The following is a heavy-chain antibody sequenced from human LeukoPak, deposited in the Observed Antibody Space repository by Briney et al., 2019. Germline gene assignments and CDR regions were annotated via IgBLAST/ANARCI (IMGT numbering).Heavy chain of an antibody. V-gene: IGHV1-2*02. Sequence: GASVKVSCKASGYTFTGYYMHWVRQAPGQGLEWMGWINPNSGGTNYAQKFQGRVTMTRDTSISTAYMELSSLRSEDTAVYYCAREERSYGSGSPDAFDIWGQGTMVTVSS. D-gene: IGHD3-10*01. CDR2: INPNSGGT. CDR1: GYTFTGYY. CDR3: AREERSYGSGSPDAFDI. J-gene: IGHJ3*02.